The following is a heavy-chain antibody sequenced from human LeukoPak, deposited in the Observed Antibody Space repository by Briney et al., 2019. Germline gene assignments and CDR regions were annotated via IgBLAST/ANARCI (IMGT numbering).Heavy chain of an antibody. D-gene: IGHD5-12*01. Sequence: GGSLRLSCAATGFTFSAYAMSWVRQAPGKGLEWLSHIGTSGRPTLYADSVRGRFTISRDNAENSLYLQLNSLRAEDTAVYYCARKRWSGYDFDYWGQGTLVTVSS. CDR3: ARKRWSGYDFDY. J-gene: IGHJ4*02. CDR2: IGTSGRPT. V-gene: IGHV3-48*03. CDR1: GFTFSAYA.